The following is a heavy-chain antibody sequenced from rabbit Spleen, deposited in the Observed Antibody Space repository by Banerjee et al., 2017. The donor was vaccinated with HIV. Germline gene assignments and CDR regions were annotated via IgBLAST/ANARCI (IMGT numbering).Heavy chain of an antibody. CDR2: IQAGTSGST. CDR1: GIDFNNYYY. D-gene: IGHD1-1*01. V-gene: IGHV1S40*01. CDR3: ARDLVTVIGWNFSL. J-gene: IGHJ4*01. Sequence: QQLEESGGGLVKPGGTLTLTCKASGIDFNNYYYLCWVRQAPGKGLEWIACIQAGTSGSTYYAHWAKGRFTISKTSSTTVTLQMTSLTAADTATYFCARDLVTVIGWNFSLWGPGTLVTVS.